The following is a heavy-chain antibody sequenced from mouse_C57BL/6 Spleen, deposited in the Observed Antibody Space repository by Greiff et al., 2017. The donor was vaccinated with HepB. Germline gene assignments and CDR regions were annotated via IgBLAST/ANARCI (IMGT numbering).Heavy chain of an antibody. CDR3: ARSDDYSDY. J-gene: IGHJ2*01. D-gene: IGHD2-3*01. CDR1: GYTFTSYW. CDR2: IDPSDSYT. Sequence: QVQLKQPGAELVMPGASVKLSCKASGYTFTSYWMHWVKQRPGQGLEWIGEIDPSDSYTNYNQKFKGKSTLTVDKSSSTAYMQLSSLTSEDSAVYYCARSDDYSDYWGQGTTLTVSS. V-gene: IGHV1-69*01.